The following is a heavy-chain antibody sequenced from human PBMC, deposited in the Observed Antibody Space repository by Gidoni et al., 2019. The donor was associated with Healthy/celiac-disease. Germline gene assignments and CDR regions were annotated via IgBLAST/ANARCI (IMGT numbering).Heavy chain of an antibody. V-gene: IGHV3-9*01. D-gene: IGHD3-3*01. CDR1: GFTFYDYA. CDR3: ARANDDGVVIGWFDP. Sequence: EVQLVESGGGWVQHGRSLRLSCAACGFTFYDYAMHWGRQAPGEGLEWVSGVSWNSGSIGYAASVKGRFTISRDNAKNSLYLQMNSLRAEDTALYYCARANDDGVVIGWFDPWGQGTLVTVSS. J-gene: IGHJ5*02. CDR2: VSWNSGSI.